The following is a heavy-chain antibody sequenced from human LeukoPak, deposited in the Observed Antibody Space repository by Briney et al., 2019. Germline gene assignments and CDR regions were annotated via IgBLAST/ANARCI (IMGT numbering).Heavy chain of an antibody. CDR1: GGSISSSSYY. D-gene: IGHD3-22*01. V-gene: IGHV4-39*07. Sequence: SETLSLTCTVSGGSISSSSYYWGWIRQPPGKGLEWIGEINHSGSTNYNPSLKSRVTISVDTSKNQFSLKLSSVTAADTAVYYCAGGSSGYLTNWGQGTLVTVSS. J-gene: IGHJ4*02. CDR2: INHSGST. CDR3: AGGSSGYLTN.